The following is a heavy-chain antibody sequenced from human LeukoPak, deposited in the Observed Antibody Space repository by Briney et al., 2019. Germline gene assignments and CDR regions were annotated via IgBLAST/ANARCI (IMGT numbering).Heavy chain of an antibody. V-gene: IGHV3-21*04. Sequence: SGGSLRLSCAASGFTFNSYSMNWVRQAPGKGLEWVSSISGSNSYIYYADSMKGRFTISRDNAKNTLYLQMNSLRAEDTAVYYCATYRQVLLPFESWGQGTLVTVSS. D-gene: IGHD5-18*01. CDR1: GFTFNSYS. J-gene: IGHJ4*02. CDR3: ATYRQVLLPFES. CDR2: ISGSNSYI.